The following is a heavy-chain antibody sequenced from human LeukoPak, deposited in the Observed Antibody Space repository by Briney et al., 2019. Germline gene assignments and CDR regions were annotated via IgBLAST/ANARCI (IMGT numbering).Heavy chain of an antibody. Sequence: ASVKVSCKATGYTFTDYYIHWVRQAPGQGLECVGWTNPNSGGSSYAQKFQGRVTMTRDTSISTAYMELSRLRSDDTAVYYCARESSYYYDSSGYGPGYWGQGTLVTVSS. J-gene: IGHJ4*02. CDR3: ARESSYYYDSSGYGPGY. CDR1: GYTFTDYY. V-gene: IGHV1-2*02. CDR2: TNPNSGGS. D-gene: IGHD3-22*01.